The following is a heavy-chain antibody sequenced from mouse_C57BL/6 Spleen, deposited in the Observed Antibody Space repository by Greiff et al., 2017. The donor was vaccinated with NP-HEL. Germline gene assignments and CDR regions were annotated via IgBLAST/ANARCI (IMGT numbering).Heavy chain of an antibody. D-gene: IGHD1-1*01. J-gene: IGHJ2*01. CDR2: IRSKSNNYAT. CDR3: VRQNYEYFDY. Sequence: EVKVVESGGGLVQPKGSLKLSCAASGFSFNTYAMNWVRQAPGKGLEWVARIRSKSNNYATYYADSVKDRFTISRDDSESMLYLQMNNLKTEDTAMYYCVRQNYEYFDYWGQGTTLTVSS. CDR1: GFSFNTYA. V-gene: IGHV10-1*01.